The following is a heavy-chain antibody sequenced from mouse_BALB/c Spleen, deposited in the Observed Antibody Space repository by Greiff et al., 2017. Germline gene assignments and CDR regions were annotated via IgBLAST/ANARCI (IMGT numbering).Heavy chain of an antibody. CDR3: ARSLVPMDY. Sequence: VQLQQSGPELVKPGASVKISCKASGYAFSSSWMNWVKQRPGQGPEWIGRIYPGDGDTNYNGKFKGKATLTADKSSSTAYMQLSSLTSVDSAVYFCARSLVPMDYWGQGTSVTVSS. J-gene: IGHJ4*01. V-gene: IGHV1-82*01. D-gene: IGHD2-10*02. CDR2: IYPGDGDT. CDR1: GYAFSSSW.